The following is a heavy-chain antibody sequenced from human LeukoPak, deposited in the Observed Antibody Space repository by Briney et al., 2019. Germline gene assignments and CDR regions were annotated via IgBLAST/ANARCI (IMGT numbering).Heavy chain of an antibody. CDR2: ISAYNGNT. V-gene: IGHV1-18*01. CDR1: GYTFTSYG. D-gene: IGHD2-2*01. J-gene: IGHJ6*02. Sequence: ASVKVSCKASGYTFTSYGISWARQAPGQGLEWMGWISAYNGNTNYAQKLQGRVTMTTDTSTSTAYMELRSLRSDDTAVYYCARDQDIVVVPALSYYYYGMDVWGQSTTVTVSS. CDR3: ARDQDIVVVPALSYYYYGMDV.